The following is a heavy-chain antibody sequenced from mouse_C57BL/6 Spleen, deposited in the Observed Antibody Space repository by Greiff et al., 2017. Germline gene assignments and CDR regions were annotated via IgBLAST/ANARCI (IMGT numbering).Heavy chain of an antibody. J-gene: IGHJ2*01. CDR2: IDPETGGT. CDR1: GYTFTDYE. V-gene: IGHV1-15*01. D-gene: IGHD4-1*01. CDR3: TRLGHPGY. Sequence: VQLQESGAELVRPGASVTLSCKASGYTFTDYEMHWVKQTPVHGLEWIGAIDPETGGTAYNQKFKGTAILTADKSSSTAYMELRSLTSEDSAVYYCTRLGHPGYWGQGTTLTVSS.